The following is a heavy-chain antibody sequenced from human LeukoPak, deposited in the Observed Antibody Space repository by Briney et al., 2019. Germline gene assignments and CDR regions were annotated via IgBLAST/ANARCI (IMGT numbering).Heavy chain of an antibody. V-gene: IGHV4-34*01. J-gene: IGHJ6*03. Sequence: SETLSLTCAVHGGSFSGYYWSWIRQPPGKGLEWIGEINHSGSTNYNPSLKSRVTISVDTSKNQFSLKLSSVTAADTAVYYCARNGAITMVRGVAFYYYYYMDVWGKGTTVTVSS. CDR3: ARNGAITMVRGVAFYYYYYMDV. D-gene: IGHD3-10*01. CDR2: INHSGST. CDR1: GGSFSGYY.